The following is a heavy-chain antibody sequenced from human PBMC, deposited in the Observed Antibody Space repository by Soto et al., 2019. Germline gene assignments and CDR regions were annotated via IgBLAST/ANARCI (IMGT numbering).Heavy chain of an antibody. J-gene: IGHJ4*02. CDR2: INPNSGGT. CDR3: ARDLLGTAMVSLADY. V-gene: IGHV1-2*02. CDR1: GYTFTGYY. Sequence: ASVKVSCKASGYTFTGYYMHWVRQAPGQGLEWMGWINPNSGGTNYAQKFQGRVTMTRDTSISTAYMELSRLRSDDTAVYYCARDLLGTAMVSLADYWGQGTLVTVSS. D-gene: IGHD5-18*01.